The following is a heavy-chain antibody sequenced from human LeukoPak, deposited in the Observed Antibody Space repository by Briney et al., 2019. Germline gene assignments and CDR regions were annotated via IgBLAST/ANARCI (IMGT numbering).Heavy chain of an antibody. CDR3: ARDQATVATPWWDH. J-gene: IGHJ4*02. CDR1: GNTFTGYY. CDR2: INGNSGGT. D-gene: IGHD4-23*01. V-gene: IGHV1-2*02. Sequence: ASVKVSCKASGNTFTGYYMHWVRQAPGQGLEWMGWINGNSGGTKYAQKFQGRVTMTRDTSISTAYMELSRVRSDDTAVYFCARDQATVATPWWDHWGQGTLVTVSS.